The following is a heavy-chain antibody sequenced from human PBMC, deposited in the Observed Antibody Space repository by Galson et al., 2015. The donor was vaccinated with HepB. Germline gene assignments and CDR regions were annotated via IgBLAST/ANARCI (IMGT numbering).Heavy chain of an antibody. D-gene: IGHD3-3*01. CDR2: ISAYNGNT. V-gene: IGHV1-18*04. J-gene: IGHJ4*02. Sequence: SVKVSCKASGYTFTSYGISWVRQAPGQGLEWMGWISAYNGNTNYAQKLQGRVTMTTDTSTSTAYMELRSLRSDDTAVYYCARRGSDFWSGYPDYWSQGTLVTVSS. CDR1: GYTFTSYG. CDR3: ARRGSDFWSGYPDY.